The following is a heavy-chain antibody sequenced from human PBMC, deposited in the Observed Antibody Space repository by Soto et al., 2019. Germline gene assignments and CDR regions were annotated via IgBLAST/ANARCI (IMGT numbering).Heavy chain of an antibody. J-gene: IGHJ6*03. CDR1: GGSFSTSGYY. CDR3: ARGGISHWAYFYYMDV. D-gene: IGHD2-21*01. Sequence: PSETLSLTCTVSGGSFSTSGYYWGWIRQPPGKALEWIGGINNRGSTYYNPSLKSRVTMSVDTSKNQFSLTLNSVTAADTATYYCARGGISHWAYFYYMDVWDRGTTVTVSS. CDR2: INNRGST. V-gene: IGHV4-39*07.